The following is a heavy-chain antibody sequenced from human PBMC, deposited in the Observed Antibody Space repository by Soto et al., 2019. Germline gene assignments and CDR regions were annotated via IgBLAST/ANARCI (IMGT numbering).Heavy chain of an antibody. CDR1: GFTFSDYY. V-gene: IGHV3-11*05. CDR2: ISSSSSYT. J-gene: IGHJ4*02. Sequence: GGSLRLSCADSGFTFSDYYMSWIRQAPGKGLEWVSYISSSSSYTNYADSVKGRFTISRDNAKNSLYLQMNSLRAEDTAVYYCARDHHRYSGYDYVDYWGQGTLVTVSS. D-gene: IGHD5-12*01. CDR3: ARDHHRYSGYDYVDY.